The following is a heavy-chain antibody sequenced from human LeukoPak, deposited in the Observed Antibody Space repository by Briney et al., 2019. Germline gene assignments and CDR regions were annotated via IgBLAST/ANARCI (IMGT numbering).Heavy chain of an antibody. Sequence: PSETLSLTCAVSGGSISSGGYSWSWIRQPPGKGLEWIGYIYHSGSTYYNPSLKSRVTISVDTSKNQFSLKLSSVTAADTAVYYCARGHPRRNWFDPWGQGTLVTVSS. CDR3: ARGHPRRNWFDP. CDR2: IYHSGST. V-gene: IGHV4-30-2*01. CDR1: GGSISSGGYS. J-gene: IGHJ5*02.